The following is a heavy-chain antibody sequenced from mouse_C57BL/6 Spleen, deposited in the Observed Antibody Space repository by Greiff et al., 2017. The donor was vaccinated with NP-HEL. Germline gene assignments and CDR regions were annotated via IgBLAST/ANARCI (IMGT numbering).Heavy chain of an antibody. J-gene: IGHJ3*01. V-gene: IGHV1-50*01. CDR2: IDPSDSYT. D-gene: IGHD2-5*01. Sequence: QVQLKQPGAELVKPGASVKLSCKASGYTFTSYWMQWVKQRPGQGLEWIGEIDPSDSYTNYNQKFKGKATLTVDTSSSTAYMQLSSLTSEDSAVYYCARSGVGSNPWFAYWGQGTLVTVSA. CDR3: ARSGVGSNPWFAY. CDR1: GYTFTSYW.